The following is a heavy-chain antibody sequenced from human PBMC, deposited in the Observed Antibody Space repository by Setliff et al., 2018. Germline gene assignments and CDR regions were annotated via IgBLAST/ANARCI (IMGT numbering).Heavy chain of an antibody. J-gene: IGHJ3*02. CDR1: GYTFTSYG. V-gene: IGHV1-18*01. CDR3: AKDVSPPGTNGWHPDVLDI. Sequence: ASVKVSCKASGYTFTSYGISWVRQAPGQGLELMGWISAYNGNTNYAQKLQGRVTMTTDTSTSTAYMELRSLRSDDTAVYYCAKDVSPPGTNGWHPDVLDIWGQGTMVTVSS. CDR2: ISAYNGNT. D-gene: IGHD6-19*01.